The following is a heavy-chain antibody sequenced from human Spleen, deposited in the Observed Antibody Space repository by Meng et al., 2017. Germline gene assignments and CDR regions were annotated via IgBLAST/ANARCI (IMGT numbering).Heavy chain of an antibody. CDR2: IIPIVGIT. V-gene: IGHV1-69*02. CDR3: ARGDYDILSGFDY. D-gene: IGHD3-9*01. J-gene: IGHJ4*02. Sequence: QVQLVQSGAEVRKPGSSVKVSCRASGDTFNTYTISWVRQAPGQGLEWMGRIIPIVGITSYAQKFQGRVTMTRNTSPSTAYMELSSLRSEDTAVYYCARGDYDILSGFDYWGQGTLVTVSS. CDR1: GDTFNTYT.